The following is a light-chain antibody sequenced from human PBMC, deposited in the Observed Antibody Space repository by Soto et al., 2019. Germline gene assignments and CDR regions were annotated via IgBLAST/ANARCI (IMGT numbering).Light chain of an antibody. CDR3: QQYYTIPFT. J-gene: IGKJ3*01. V-gene: IGKV1-16*01. Sequence: DIQMAQSPSSLSASVGDRVTITCRASQAIRNFLAWFQHKPGKAPKSLISSSSTLQSGVPSRFSGRVSGTDFTLYISSPQTEDFATYYCQQYYTIPFTFGPGTKVDIK. CDR2: SSS. CDR1: QAIRNF.